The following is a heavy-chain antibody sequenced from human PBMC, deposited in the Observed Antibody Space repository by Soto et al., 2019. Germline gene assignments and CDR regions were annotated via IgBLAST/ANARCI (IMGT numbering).Heavy chain of an antibody. V-gene: IGHV4-34*01. CDR3: ARGRSWNHYYYYYMDV. CDR1: GGSFSGYY. D-gene: IGHD1-1*01. CDR2: INHSGST. Sequence: QVQLQQWGAGLLKPSETLSLTCAVYGGSFSGYYWSWIRQPPGKGLEWIGEINHSGSTNYNPSLKSRVTISVDTSNNQVSLNLSSVTAADTAVYYCARGRSWNHYYYYYMDVWGKGTTVTVSS. J-gene: IGHJ6*03.